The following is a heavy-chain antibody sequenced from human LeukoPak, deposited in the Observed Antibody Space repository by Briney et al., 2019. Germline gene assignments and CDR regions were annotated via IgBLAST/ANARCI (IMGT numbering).Heavy chain of an antibody. CDR2: INPNSGGT. D-gene: IGHD2-15*01. CDR3: ARELGRYCSGGSCYSSHTDY. CDR1: GYTFTGYY. V-gene: IGHV1-2*02. Sequence: GASVKVSCKASGYTFTGYYMHWVRQAPGQGLEWMGWINPNSGGTNYAQKFQGRVTMTRDTSISTAYMELSRLRSDDTAVYYCARELGRYCSGGSCYSSHTDYWGQGTLVTVSS. J-gene: IGHJ4*02.